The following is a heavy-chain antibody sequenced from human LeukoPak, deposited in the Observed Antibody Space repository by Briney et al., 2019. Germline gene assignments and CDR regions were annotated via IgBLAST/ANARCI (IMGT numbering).Heavy chain of an antibody. CDR1: GFTFSSDS. CDR3: ARDKDGLADY. V-gene: IGHV3-21*01. Sequence: GGSLRLSCAASGFTFSSDSMNWVRQAPGEGLEWVSSISSSSSYIYYADSVKGRFTIPRDNAKNSLYLQMNSLIAEDTAVYYCARDKDGLADYWGQGTLVTVSS. CDR2: ISSSSSYI. D-gene: IGHD6-19*01. J-gene: IGHJ4*02.